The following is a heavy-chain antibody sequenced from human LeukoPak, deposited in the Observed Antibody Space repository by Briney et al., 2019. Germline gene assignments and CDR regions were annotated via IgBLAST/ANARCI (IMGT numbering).Heavy chain of an antibody. D-gene: IGHD3-22*01. CDR2: ISYDGSNK. J-gene: IGHJ3*02. CDR1: GFTFSSYA. Sequence: GSLRLSCAASGFTFSSYAMHWVRQAPGKGLEWVAVISYDGSNKYYADSVKGRFTISRDNSKNTLYLQMNSLRAEDTAVYYCAREYDSSGPDAFDIWGQGTMVTVSS. V-gene: IGHV3-30*04. CDR3: AREYDSSGPDAFDI.